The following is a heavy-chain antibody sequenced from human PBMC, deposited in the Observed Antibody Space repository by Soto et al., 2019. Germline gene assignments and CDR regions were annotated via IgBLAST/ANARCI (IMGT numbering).Heavy chain of an antibody. CDR3: ARDHGDSMITFGGVPRGYYYMDV. Sequence: ASVKVSCKASGYTFTSYAMHWVRQAPGQRLEWMGWINAGNGNTKYSQKFQGRVTITRDTSASTAYMELSSLRSEDTAVYYCARDHGDSMITFGGVPRGYYYMDVWGKGTTVTVSS. J-gene: IGHJ6*03. CDR1: GYTFTSYA. CDR2: INAGNGNT. D-gene: IGHD3-16*01. V-gene: IGHV1-3*01.